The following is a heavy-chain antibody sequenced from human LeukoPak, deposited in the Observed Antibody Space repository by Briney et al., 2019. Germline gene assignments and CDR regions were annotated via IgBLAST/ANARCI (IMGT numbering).Heavy chain of an antibody. J-gene: IGHJ4*02. Sequence: PSETLSLTCAVYGGSFSGYYWSWIRQPPGKGLEWIGEINHSGSTNYNPSLKSRGTILVDTSKNQFSLKLSSVTAADTAVYYCAIGYYYDSSLWGQGTLVTVSS. CDR1: GGSFSGYY. CDR3: AIGYYYDSSL. CDR2: INHSGST. D-gene: IGHD3-22*01. V-gene: IGHV4-34*01.